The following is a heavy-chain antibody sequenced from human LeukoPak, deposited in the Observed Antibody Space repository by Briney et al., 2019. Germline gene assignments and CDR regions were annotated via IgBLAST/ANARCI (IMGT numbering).Heavy chain of an antibody. V-gene: IGHV3-23*01. CDR3: AQTDSSDYSYYFAY. D-gene: IGHD3-22*01. CDR1: GFTFSSHD. CDR2: IRGSGGRT. J-gene: IGHJ4*02. Sequence: GGSLRLSCAASGFTFSSHDMSWVRHAPGKGLEWVSAIRGSGGRTYYADSVKARFTISSDNSKKMLYLQMNSLRAEDTAVSYCAQTDSSDYSYYFAYWGQGTLVTVSS.